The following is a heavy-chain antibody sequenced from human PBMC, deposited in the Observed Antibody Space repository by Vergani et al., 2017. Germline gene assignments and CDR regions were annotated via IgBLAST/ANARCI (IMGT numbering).Heavy chain of an antibody. J-gene: IGHJ4*02. V-gene: IGHV3-23*04. Sequence: DVDLVESGGGFVQPGGSRRLSCAASGFSFPGYAMSWVRQAPGKGLEWVSSVSGSSATPYYADSVKGRFIISRDNSKNTLHLQMNSLRADDTAVYYCTKGSRGYTGYFFDYWGQGTLATVSS. D-gene: IGHD5-12*01. CDR1: GFSFPGYA. CDR3: TKGSRGYTGYFFDY. CDR2: VSGSSATP.